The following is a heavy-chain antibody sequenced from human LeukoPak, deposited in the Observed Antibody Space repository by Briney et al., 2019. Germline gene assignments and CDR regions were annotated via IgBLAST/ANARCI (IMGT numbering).Heavy chain of an antibody. CDR1: GCTFTGYY. CDR2: INPNSGGT. D-gene: IGHD4-17*01. CDR3: ASGYGDYARYWFDP. Sequence: GASVKVSCKASGCTFTGYYMHWVRQAPGQGLEWMGWINPNSGGTNYAQKFQGRVTMTRDTSISTAYMELSRLRSDDTAVYYCASGYGDYARYWFDPWGQGTLVTVSS. V-gene: IGHV1-2*02. J-gene: IGHJ5*02.